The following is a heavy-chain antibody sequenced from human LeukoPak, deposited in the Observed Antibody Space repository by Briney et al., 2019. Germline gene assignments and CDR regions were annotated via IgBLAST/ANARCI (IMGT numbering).Heavy chain of an antibody. CDR3: ARGGWSAPRSPYYFDY. V-gene: IGHV3-23*01. J-gene: IGHJ4*02. CDR1: GFIFSTYV. CDR2: VGGSGHVT. Sequence: GRSLRLSCAASGFIFSTYVMSWVRQAPGKGLEWVSSVGGSGHVTYYADSVKGQFTISRDNSKNTLYLQMNSLRAEDTAVYYCARGGWSAPRSPYYFDYWGQGTLVTVSS. D-gene: IGHD6-19*01.